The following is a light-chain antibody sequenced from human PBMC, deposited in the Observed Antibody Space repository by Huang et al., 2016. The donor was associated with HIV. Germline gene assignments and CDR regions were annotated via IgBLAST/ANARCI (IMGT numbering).Light chain of an antibody. CDR2: KAS. CDR1: QTISNW. V-gene: IGKV1-5*03. J-gene: IGKJ1*01. Sequence: DIQMTQSASTLSASVVDRVTITCRASQTISNWLAWYQQKPGKAPNLLIYKASTLESGVPSRFSGSGSGTEFTLTISSLHPDDFATYYCHHYNSYSGAFGQGTKVEIK. CDR3: HHYNSYSGA.